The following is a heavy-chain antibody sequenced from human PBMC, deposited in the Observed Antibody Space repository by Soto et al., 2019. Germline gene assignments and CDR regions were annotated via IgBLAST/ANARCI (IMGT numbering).Heavy chain of an antibody. Sequence: PGESLKISCKGSGYSFTSYWIGWVRQMPGRGLEWMGIIYPGNSDTRYSPSFQGQVTISADKSISTVYLQWRSLKASDSAMYYCARRDLHYGMDVCGQGTTVTVS. V-gene: IGHV5-51*01. CDR1: GYSFTSYW. CDR2: IYPGNSDT. CDR3: ARRDLHYGMDV. J-gene: IGHJ6*02.